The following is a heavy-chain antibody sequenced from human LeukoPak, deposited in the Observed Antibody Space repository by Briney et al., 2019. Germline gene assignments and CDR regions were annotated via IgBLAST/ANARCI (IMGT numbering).Heavy chain of an antibody. CDR3: ARNRRLGYCSGGSCYSFGYYYYYMDV. CDR2: INHSGST. V-gene: IGHV4-34*01. CDR1: GGSFSGYY. Sequence: SETLSLTCAVYGGSFSGYYWSWIRQPPGKGLEWIGEINHSGSTNYNPSLKSRVAISVDTSKNQFSLKLSSVTAADTAVYYCARNRRLGYCSGGSCYSFGYYYYYMDVWGKGTTVTISS. D-gene: IGHD2-15*01. J-gene: IGHJ6*03.